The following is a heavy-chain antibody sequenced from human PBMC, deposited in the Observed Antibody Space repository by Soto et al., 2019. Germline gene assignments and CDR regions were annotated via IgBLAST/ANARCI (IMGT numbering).Heavy chain of an antibody. D-gene: IGHD3-10*01. CDR3: ARYFYYYGSGTMGWYFNS. Sequence: EVQLVESGGGLVQPGGSLRLSCAASGLTVSSNYMSWVRQAPGKGLEWVSVIYSGGSTYYADSVKGRFTISRDNSKNTLYLQMNSLRAEDTAVYYCARYFYYYGSGTMGWYFNSWGKGTLVTVSS. J-gene: IGHJ4*02. V-gene: IGHV3-66*01. CDR2: IYSGGST. CDR1: GLTVSSNY.